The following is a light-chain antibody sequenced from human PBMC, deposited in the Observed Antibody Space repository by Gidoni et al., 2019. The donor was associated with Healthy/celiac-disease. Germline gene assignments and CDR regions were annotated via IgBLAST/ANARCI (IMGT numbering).Light chain of an antibody. J-gene: IGKJ3*01. V-gene: IGKV4-1*01. CDR2: WAS. CDR3: QQYYSTPFT. Sequence: DIVMTQYPDSLAVSLGARATINCKSSKSVLYSSNHKNYLAWYQQKPGQPPKLLIYWASTRESGVPDRFSGSGSGTYCTLTISSLQAEDVAVYYCQQYYSTPFTFXQXTKVXIK. CDR1: KSVLYSSNHKNY.